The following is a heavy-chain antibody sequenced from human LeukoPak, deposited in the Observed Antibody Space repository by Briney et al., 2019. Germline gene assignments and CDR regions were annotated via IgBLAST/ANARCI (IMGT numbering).Heavy chain of an antibody. V-gene: IGHV4-61*02. CDR1: GDSISSGSFY. CDR2: IYPSGST. CDR3: ARDVLAAPGTFDY. D-gene: IGHD6-13*01. Sequence: SETLSLTCTVSGDSISSGSFYWSWIRQPAGRGLEWIGRIYPSGSTNYNPSLKSRVTISVDTSKNQFSLKLSSVTAADTAVYYCARDVLAAPGTFDYWGQGTLVTVSS. J-gene: IGHJ4*02.